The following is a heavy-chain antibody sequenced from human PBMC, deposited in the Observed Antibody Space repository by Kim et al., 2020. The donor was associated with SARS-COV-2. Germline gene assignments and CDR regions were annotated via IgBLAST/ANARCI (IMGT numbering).Heavy chain of an antibody. J-gene: IGHJ2*01. Sequence: GGSLRLSCAASGFTFSGSVMHWVRQASGKGLEWVGRIGTKPNTYATVYAASVTGRFTISRDDSKNTAYLQMNNLKTEDTAVYYCVRLGIVASGEVTWGRGTLVTVSS. CDR1: GFTFSGSV. V-gene: IGHV3-73*01. D-gene: IGHD6-13*01. CDR3: VRLGIVASGEVT. CDR2: IGTKPNTYAT.